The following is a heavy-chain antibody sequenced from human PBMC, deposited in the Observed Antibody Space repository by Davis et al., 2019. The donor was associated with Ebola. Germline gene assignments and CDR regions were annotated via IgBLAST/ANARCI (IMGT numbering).Heavy chain of an antibody. CDR2: IYYSGST. Sequence: GSLRLSCAVSGGSISSSNWWSWVRQPPGKGLEWIGSIYYSGSTYYNPSLKSRVTISVDTSKNQFSLKLSSVTAADTAVYYCAGDILPWGQGTLVTVSS. CDR3: AGDILP. J-gene: IGHJ5*02. V-gene: IGHV4-4*02. CDR1: GGSISSSNW.